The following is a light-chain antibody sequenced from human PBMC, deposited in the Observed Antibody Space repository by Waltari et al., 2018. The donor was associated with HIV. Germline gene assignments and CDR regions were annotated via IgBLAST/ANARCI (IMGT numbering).Light chain of an antibody. CDR2: EVN. V-gene: IGLV2-8*01. J-gene: IGLJ3*02. Sequence: QSALTQPPSASGSPGQSVTISCTRISSDVGAYNYASWYQQHPGKAPQLMIYEVNKRPSGVPDRFSGSKSGNTASLTVSGLQAEDEADYYCSSYVGSNRVFGGGTKLTVL. CDR3: SSYVGSNRV. CDR1: SSDVGAYNY.